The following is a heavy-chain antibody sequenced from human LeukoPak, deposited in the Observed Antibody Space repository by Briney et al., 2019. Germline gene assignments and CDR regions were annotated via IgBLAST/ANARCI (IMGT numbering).Heavy chain of an antibody. D-gene: IGHD3-3*01. V-gene: IGHV1-46*03. CDR1: GYTFTSYY. CDR2: INPSGGST. J-gene: IGHJ3*02. Sequence: ASVKVSCKASGYTFTSYYIHWVRQAPGQGLEWMGIINPSGGSTSYAQKCQGRVTMTRDTSTSTVYMELSSLRSEDTAVYYCARVLRSGYYRDDAFDIWGQGTMVTVSS. CDR3: ARVLRSGYYRDDAFDI.